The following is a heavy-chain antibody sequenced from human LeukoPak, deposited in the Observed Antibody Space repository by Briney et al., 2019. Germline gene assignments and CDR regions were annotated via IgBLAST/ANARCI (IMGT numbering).Heavy chain of an antibody. J-gene: IGHJ4*02. Sequence: GGSLRLSCAASGFTFSNFWMAWVRQVPGKGPEWVADIKLDGSATYYLDSVRGRFTISRDNAMNSLYLQMHSLRVEDTAVYYCARNRGISDWGQGTLVTVSS. V-gene: IGHV3-7*01. CDR3: ARNRGISD. CDR2: IKLDGSAT. D-gene: IGHD3-10*01. CDR1: GFTFSNFW.